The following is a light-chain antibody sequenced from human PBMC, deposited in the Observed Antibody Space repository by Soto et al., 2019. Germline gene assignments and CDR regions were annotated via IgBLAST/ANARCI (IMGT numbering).Light chain of an antibody. J-gene: IGLJ1*01. V-gene: IGLV1-47*01. CDR3: AAWDDSLRV. Sequence: QSVLTQPPSASGTPGQRVTISCSGSSSNIGSNYVYRYQQLPGTAPKLLIYRNNQRPSGVPDRFSGSKSGTSASLAISGLRSEDEADYYCAAWDDSLRVFGTGTKLTVL. CDR2: RNN. CDR1: SSNIGSNY.